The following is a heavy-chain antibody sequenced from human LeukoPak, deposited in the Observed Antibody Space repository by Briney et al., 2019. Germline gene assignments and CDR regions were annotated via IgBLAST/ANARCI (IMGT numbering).Heavy chain of an antibody. CDR1: GLTFRLYG. CDR3: TGHTIRYGYGY. Sequence: GGSLRLSCAASGLTFRLYGMHWVRQAPGKGLEWISFIRTKAHGGTTEYAASVKGRFTISRDDSKSIAYLQMNSLKTEDTAVYYCTGHTIRYGYGYWGQGTLVTVSS. J-gene: IGHJ4*02. V-gene: IGHV3-49*04. CDR2: IRTKAHGGTT. D-gene: IGHD5-18*01.